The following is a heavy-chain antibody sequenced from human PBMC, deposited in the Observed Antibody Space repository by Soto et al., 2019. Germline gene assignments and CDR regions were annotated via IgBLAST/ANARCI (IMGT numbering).Heavy chain of an antibody. V-gene: IGHV1-69*13. J-gene: IGHJ5*02. Sequence: SVKVSCKASGGTFSSYAISWVRQAPGQGLEWMGGIIPIFGTANYAQKFQGRVTITADESTSTAYMELSSLRSEDTAVYYCARDRRVCGGDCYSRPEPWFDPWGQGTLVTVSS. D-gene: IGHD2-21*02. CDR1: GGTFSSYA. CDR2: IIPIFGTA. CDR3: ARDRRVCGGDCYSRPEPWFDP.